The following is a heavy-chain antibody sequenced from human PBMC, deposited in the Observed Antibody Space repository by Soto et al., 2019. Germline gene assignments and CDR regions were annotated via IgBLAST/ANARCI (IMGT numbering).Heavy chain of an antibody. D-gene: IGHD3-10*01. CDR2: IYYSGNA. CDR3: ARESAGSGKNNWFDP. CDR1: GGSISHHY. J-gene: IGHJ5*02. V-gene: IGHV4-59*11. Sequence: PSETLSLTCTVSGGSISHHYWSLVRQPQGKGLEWIGYIYYSGNAYYNPSLKSRVAMSVDTSRNQLLLQLNSVTAADTAVYYCARESAGSGKNNWFDPWGQGTLVTVSS.